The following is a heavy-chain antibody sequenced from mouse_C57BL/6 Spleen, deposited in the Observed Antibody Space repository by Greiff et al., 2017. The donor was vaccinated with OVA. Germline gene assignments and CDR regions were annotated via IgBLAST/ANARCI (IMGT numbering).Heavy chain of an antibody. J-gene: IGHJ3*01. D-gene: IGHD1-1*01. CDR3: ARSGTVVAPFAY. Sequence: QVQLQQPGAELVRPGSSVKLSCKASGYTFTSYWMHWVKQRPIQDLEWIGNIDPSDSETHYNQKFKDKATVTVDKSSSTAYMQLSSLTSEDSAVYCCARSGTVVAPFAYWGQGTLVTVSA. V-gene: IGHV1-52*01. CDR1: GYTFTSYW. CDR2: IDPSDSET.